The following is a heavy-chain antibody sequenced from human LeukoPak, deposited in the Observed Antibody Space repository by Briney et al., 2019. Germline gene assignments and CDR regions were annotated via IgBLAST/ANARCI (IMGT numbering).Heavy chain of an antibody. V-gene: IGHV3-23*01. J-gene: IGHJ5*02. Sequence: PGGSLRLSCAASRLTFITYAMIWVRQAPGKGLEWVSGISGSGSSTYSADSVKGRILISRDNSKNTLYLQMNVLRAEVTAVYYCARARDFDFWSGYSNWFDPWGQGTLVTVSS. CDR2: ISGSGSST. D-gene: IGHD3-3*01. CDR3: ARARDFDFWSGYSNWFDP. CDR1: RLTFITYA.